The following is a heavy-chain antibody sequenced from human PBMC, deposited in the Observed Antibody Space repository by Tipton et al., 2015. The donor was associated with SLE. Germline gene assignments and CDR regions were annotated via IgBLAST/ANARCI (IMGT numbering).Heavy chain of an antibody. D-gene: IGHD5-24*01. J-gene: IGHJ4*02. CDR2: IYYSGST. CDR3: ARDAVDGYRGGAVDS. Sequence: TLSLTCTVSGGPISSSTYYWGWIRQPPGKGLEWIGSIYYSGSTYYNPSLKSRVTISVDTSKNQFSLKVSSVTAADTAVYYCARDAVDGYRGGAVDSWGQGTLVTVSS. V-gene: IGHV4-39*07. CDR1: GGPISSSTYY.